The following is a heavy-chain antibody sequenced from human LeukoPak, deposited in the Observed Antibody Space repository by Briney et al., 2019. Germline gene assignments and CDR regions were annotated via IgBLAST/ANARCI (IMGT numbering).Heavy chain of an antibody. J-gene: IGHJ4*02. D-gene: IGHD5-12*01. Sequence: SETLSLTCTVSGGSISSSSYYWGWIRQPPGKGLEWIGSIYYSGSTNYNPSLKSRVTISVDTSKNQFSLKLSSVTAADTAVYYCARIVRKWLRFEGVYYFDYWGQGTLVTVSS. CDR2: IYYSGST. CDR3: ARIVRKWLRFEGVYYFDY. V-gene: IGHV4-39*07. CDR1: GGSISSSSYY.